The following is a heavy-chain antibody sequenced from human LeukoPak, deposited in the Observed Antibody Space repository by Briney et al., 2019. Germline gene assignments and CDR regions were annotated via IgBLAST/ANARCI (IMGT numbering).Heavy chain of an antibody. V-gene: IGHV3-49*03. CDR3: SRDRSKFNDFWSGQPHPALDY. D-gene: IGHD3-3*01. Sequence: GGSLTLSCSTSGFVFDDYTINWFRQAPGKGLEWVGFIRAQTYRGTKEYAASVKGRFRISRDDPKGIAYLHLNSLRTEDTAVYYCSRDRSKFNDFWSGQPHPALDYWGPGTLVTVSS. CDR2: IRAQTYRGTK. CDR1: GFVFDDYT. J-gene: IGHJ4*01.